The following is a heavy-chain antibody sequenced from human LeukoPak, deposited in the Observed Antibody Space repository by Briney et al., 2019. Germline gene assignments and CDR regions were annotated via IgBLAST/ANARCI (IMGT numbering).Heavy chain of an antibody. CDR2: ISWNSGSI. V-gene: IGHV3-9*01. J-gene: IGHJ4*02. CDR1: GFTFDDYA. CDR3: ARVVRRGSPFDY. Sequence: GGSLRLSCAASGFTFDDYAMHWVRQAPGKGLEWVSGISWNSGSIGYADSVKGRFTISRDNAKNSLYLQMNSLRAEDTAVYYCARVVRRGSPFDYWGQGTLVTVSS. D-gene: IGHD3-22*01.